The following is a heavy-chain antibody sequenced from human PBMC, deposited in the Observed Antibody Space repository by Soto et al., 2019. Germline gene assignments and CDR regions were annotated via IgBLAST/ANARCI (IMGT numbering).Heavy chain of an antibody. CDR3: ARRFPVRKSVDV. J-gene: IGHJ6*02. Sequence: QVQLQQWGAGLLKPSETLSLTCAVYGGSFSGYYWSWIRQPPGKGLERIGEINHSGSTNYNPSLKSRVPISVDTSKNQFALELSSVTAADTAVYYCARRFPVRKSVDVWGQGTTVTVSS. CDR1: GGSFSGYY. D-gene: IGHD3-10*01. CDR2: INHSGST. V-gene: IGHV4-34*01.